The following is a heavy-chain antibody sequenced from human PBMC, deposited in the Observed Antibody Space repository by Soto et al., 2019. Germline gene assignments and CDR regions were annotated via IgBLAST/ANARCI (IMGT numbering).Heavy chain of an antibody. J-gene: IGHJ4*02. D-gene: IGHD2-21*01. CDR3: ARGVSTEHIVVGGPCYFDY. CDR1: GYTFTGYY. V-gene: IGHV1-2*04. Sequence: ASVKVSCKASGYTFTGYYVHWVRQAPGQGLEWMGWIKPNSGGTNYAQKFQAWVTMTRDTSISTAYMELTRLRSDDTAVYFCARGVSTEHIVVGGPCYFDYWGQGTLVTVSS. CDR2: IKPNSGGT.